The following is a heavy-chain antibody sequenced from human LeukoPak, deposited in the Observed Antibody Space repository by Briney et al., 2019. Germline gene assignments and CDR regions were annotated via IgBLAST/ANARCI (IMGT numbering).Heavy chain of an antibody. D-gene: IGHD4-17*01. V-gene: IGHV3-21*01. Sequence: GGSLRLSCAASGFTFSDYGMNWVRQAPGKGLEWVSSIGSSSSFIYYADSLKGRFTISRDNAKNSLFLQMNSLRAEDTAVYYCSRSDYGDYTDWGQGTLVTVSS. J-gene: IGHJ4*02. CDR3: SRSDYGDYTD. CDR2: IGSSSSFI. CDR1: GFTFSDYG.